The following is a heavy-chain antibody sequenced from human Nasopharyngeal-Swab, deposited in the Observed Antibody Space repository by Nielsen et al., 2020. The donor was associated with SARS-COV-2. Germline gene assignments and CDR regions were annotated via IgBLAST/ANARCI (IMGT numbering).Heavy chain of an antibody. CDR1: GFTFSNAW. D-gene: IGHD4-17*01. J-gene: IGHJ4*02. Sequence: GESLKISCAASGFTFSNAWMSWVRQPPGKGLEWVGRIKSKTDGGTTDYAAPVKGRFTISRDDSKTTLYLQMNSLKTEDTAVYYCTTDLHDYGDYDYWGQGTLVTVSS. CDR2: IKSKTDGGTT. CDR3: TTDLHDYGDYDY. V-gene: IGHV3-15*01.